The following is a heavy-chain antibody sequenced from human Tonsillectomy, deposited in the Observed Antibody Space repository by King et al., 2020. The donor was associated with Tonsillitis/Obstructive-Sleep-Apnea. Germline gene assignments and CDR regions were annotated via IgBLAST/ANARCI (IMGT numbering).Heavy chain of an antibody. J-gene: IGHJ4*02. V-gene: IGHV3-23*04. D-gene: IGHD1-26*01. CDR1: GFTFRSYA. CDR2: ISGSGGST. CDR3: AREWELLPHDY. Sequence: VQLVESGGGLVQPGGSLRLSCAASGFTFRSYAMIWVRQAPGKGLEWASTISGSGGSTYYADSVKGRFTIFRDNSKNTLYLQMNSLRAEDTAVYYCAREWELLPHDYWGQGTLVTVSS.